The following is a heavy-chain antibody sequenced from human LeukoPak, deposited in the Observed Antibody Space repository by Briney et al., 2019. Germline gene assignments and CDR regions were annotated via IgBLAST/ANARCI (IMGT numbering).Heavy chain of an antibody. Sequence: GASVKVSCKASGYTFTGYYMHWVRQAPGQGLEWMGWINPSGGSTSYAQKFQGRVTMTRDTSTSTVYMELSSLRSEDTAVYYCARDDPLDKISSGWGPWGQGTLVTVSS. CDR1: GYTFTGYY. V-gene: IGHV1-46*01. J-gene: IGHJ5*02. D-gene: IGHD6-19*01. CDR3: ARDDPLDKISSGWGP. CDR2: INPSGGST.